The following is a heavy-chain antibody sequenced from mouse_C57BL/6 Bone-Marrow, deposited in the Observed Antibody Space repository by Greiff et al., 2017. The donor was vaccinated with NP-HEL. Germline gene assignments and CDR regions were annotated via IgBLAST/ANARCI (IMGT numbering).Heavy chain of an antibody. CDR1: GYAFSSSW. CDR3: AREGRLRRPFDY. V-gene: IGHV1-82*01. D-gene: IGHD2-4*01. Sequence: VQLQQSGPELVKPGASVKISCKASGYAFSSSWMNWVKQRPGKGLEWIGRIYPGDGDTNYNGKFKGKATLTADKSSSTAYMQLSSLTSEDYAVYFCAREGRLRRPFDYWGQGTTLTVSS. CDR2: IYPGDGDT. J-gene: IGHJ2*01.